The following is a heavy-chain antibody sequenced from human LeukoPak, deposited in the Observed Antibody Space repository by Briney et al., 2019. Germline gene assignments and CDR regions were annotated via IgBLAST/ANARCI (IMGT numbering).Heavy chain of an antibody. J-gene: IGHJ5*02. D-gene: IGHD3-22*01. CDR2: IYPGDSDT. CDR1: GYSFTNDW. Sequence: GESLKISCKGSGYSFTNDWIAWVRQMPGKGLEWMGTIYPGDSDTKYSPSFRGQVTISADKSINTAYLQWSSLTASDTAMYYCARLTDYYDSSGYYRNYNWFDPWGQGTLVTVSS. V-gene: IGHV5-51*01. CDR3: ARLTDYYDSSGYYRNYNWFDP.